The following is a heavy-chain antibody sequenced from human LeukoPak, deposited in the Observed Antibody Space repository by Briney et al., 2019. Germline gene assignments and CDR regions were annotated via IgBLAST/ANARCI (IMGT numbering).Heavy chain of an antibody. CDR1: GFTFSNYA. CDR2: INSDGSTT. D-gene: IGHD3-9*01. V-gene: IGHV3-23*01. Sequence: GGSLRLSCAASGFTFSNYAMSWVRQTPGKGLVWVSRINSDGSTTSYADSVKGRFTISRDNSKNTLYLQMNSLRAEDTAIYYCAKDFGSAFDWSPFDYWGQGTLVTVSS. CDR3: AKDFGSAFDWSPFDY. J-gene: IGHJ4*02.